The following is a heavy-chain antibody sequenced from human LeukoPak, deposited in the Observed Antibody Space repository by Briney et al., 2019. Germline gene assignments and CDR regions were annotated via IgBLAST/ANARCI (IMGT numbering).Heavy chain of an antibody. J-gene: IGHJ4*02. D-gene: IGHD2-15*01. CDR2: IIPIFGTA. CDR1: GYTFTGYY. V-gene: IGHV1-69*13. Sequence: GASVKVSCKASGYTFTGYYMHWVRQAPGQGLEWMGGIIPIFGTANYAQKFQGRVTITADESTSTAYMELSSLRSEDTAVYYCARVYCSGGSCYFDYWGQGTLVTVSS. CDR3: ARVYCSGGSCYFDY.